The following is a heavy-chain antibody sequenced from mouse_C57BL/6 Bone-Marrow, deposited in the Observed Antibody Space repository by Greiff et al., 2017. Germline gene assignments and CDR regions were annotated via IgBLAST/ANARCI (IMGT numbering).Heavy chain of an antibody. D-gene: IGHD1-1*01. CDR1: GYTFTSYW. V-gene: IGHV1-69*01. CDR2: IDPSDSYT. J-gene: IGHJ2*01. Sequence: VQLQQPGAELVLPGASVKLSCKASGYTFTSYWMPWVKQRPGQGLEWIGEIDPSDSYTNYNQKFKGKSTLTVDKSSSTAYMQLSSLTSEDSAVYYCARTTTVVAGDYWGQGTTLTVSS. CDR3: ARTTTVVAGDY.